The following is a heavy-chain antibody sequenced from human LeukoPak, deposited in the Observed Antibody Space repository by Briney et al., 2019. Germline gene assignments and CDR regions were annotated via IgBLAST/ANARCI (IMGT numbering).Heavy chain of an antibody. CDR1: EFTFSGYA. J-gene: IGHJ5*02. D-gene: IGHD3-22*01. CDR2: ISGSGGST. V-gene: IGHV3-23*01. Sequence: GGSLRLSCAASEFTFSGYAMNWVRQAPGKGLEWVSAISGSGGSTYYADSVKGRFTISRDNSKNTLYLQMNSLRAEDTAVYYCAKDGSSGYYSTGNWFDPWGQGTLVTVSS. CDR3: AKDGSSGYYSTGNWFDP.